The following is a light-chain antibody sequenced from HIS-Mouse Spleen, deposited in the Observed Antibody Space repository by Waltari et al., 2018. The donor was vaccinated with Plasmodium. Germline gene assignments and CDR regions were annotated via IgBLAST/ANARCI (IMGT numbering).Light chain of an antibody. CDR3: QQYNNWPRGT. Sequence: EIVMTQSPATLSVSPGERATLSCRASQSVSSNLAWYQQKLGQAPRLLIYGASTRATGIPARFSGSGSGTEFTLTIGSMQSEDFAVYYCQQYNNWPRGTFGQGTKVEIK. CDR2: GAS. CDR1: QSVSSN. J-gene: IGKJ1*01. V-gene: IGKV3-15*01.